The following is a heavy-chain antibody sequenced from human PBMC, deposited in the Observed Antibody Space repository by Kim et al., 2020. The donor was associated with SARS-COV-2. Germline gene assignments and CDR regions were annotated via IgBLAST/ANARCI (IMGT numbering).Heavy chain of an antibody. CDR2: ISAYNGNT. CDR1: GYTFTSYG. V-gene: IGHV1-18*01. D-gene: IGHD3-22*01. J-gene: IGHJ6*02. CDR3: ARVNTYYYDSSGYYYPYYYYGMDV. Sequence: ASVKVSCKASGYTFTSYGISWVRQAPGQGLEWMGWISAYNGNTNYAQKLQGRVTMTTDTSTSTAYMELRSLRSDDTAVYYCARVNTYYYDSSGYYYPYYYYGMDVWGQGTTVTVSS.